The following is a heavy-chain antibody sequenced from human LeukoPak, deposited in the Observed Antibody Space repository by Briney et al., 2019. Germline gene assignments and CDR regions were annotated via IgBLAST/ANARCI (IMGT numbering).Heavy chain of an antibody. J-gene: IGHJ4*02. Sequence: GASVKVSCKVSGYTLTELSMHWVRQAPGKGLDWMGGFDPEDGETIYAQKFQGRVTMTEDTSTDTAYMELSSLRSEDTAVYYCATLYCSSTSCYKGFDYWGQGTLVTVSS. CDR2: FDPEDGET. V-gene: IGHV1-24*01. CDR3: ATLYCSSTSCYKGFDY. D-gene: IGHD2-2*02. CDR1: GYTLTELS.